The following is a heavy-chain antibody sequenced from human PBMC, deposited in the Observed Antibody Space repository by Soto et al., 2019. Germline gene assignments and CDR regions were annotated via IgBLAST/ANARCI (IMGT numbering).Heavy chain of an antibody. CDR2: IKSKTDGGTT. Sequence: PGGSLGLSCAASKYIFCNAWMNVVRKAPGKGLEWVGRIKSKTDGGTTDYAAPVKGRFTISRDDSKNTLYLQMNSLKTEDTAVYYCTTEGGSQFDYWGQGTQVTVSS. CDR1: KYIFCNAW. J-gene: IGHJ4*02. V-gene: IGHV3-15*07. CDR3: TTEGGSQFDY. D-gene: IGHD2-15*01.